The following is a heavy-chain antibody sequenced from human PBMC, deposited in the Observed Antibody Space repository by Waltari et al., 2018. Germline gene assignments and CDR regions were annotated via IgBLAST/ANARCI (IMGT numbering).Heavy chain of an antibody. D-gene: IGHD5-12*01. CDR3: ARKAGSGYPYGPFYYDN. J-gene: IGHJ4*02. Sequence: EVHLAESGGGVVQPGGSLRLSCTGSGLRFGDYWRHWVRQAPGKGLEWVSRINVDGGYISYGDSVKGRFTISRDNAKNTVFLQLNSLRADDTAVYFCARKAGSGYPYGPFYYDNWGQGTLVTVSS. CDR2: INVDGGYI. CDR1: GLRFGDYW. V-gene: IGHV3-74*01.